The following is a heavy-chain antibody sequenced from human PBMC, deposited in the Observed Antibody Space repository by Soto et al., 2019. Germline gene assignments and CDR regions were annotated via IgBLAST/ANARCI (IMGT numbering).Heavy chain of an antibody. V-gene: IGHV3-11*01. J-gene: IGHJ4*02. CDR3: ANDPYYYASEN. D-gene: IGHD3-10*01. CDR1: GFTFSDYY. CDR2: ISGDGTTI. Sequence: VQLVESGGGLVKPGGSLRLSCAASGFTFSDYYMTWIRQPPGKGLEWVSYISGDGTTIHYADSVKGRFTVSRDNARNSLYLQMNSLRAEDTAFYYCANDPYYYASENWGQGTLVTVSS.